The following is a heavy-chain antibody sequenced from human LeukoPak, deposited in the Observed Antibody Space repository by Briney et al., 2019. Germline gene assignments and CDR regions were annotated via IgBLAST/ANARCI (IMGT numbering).Heavy chain of an antibody. CDR3: ARSNPCSNSLYFDS. V-gene: IGHV4-4*07. Sequence: SETLSLTCTVSGGSISSYYCSWIRLAAGKGLEWIGRIYTTGTTSYNPSLKSRVSMSVDTSKSQFSLELSSVTAADTAVYYCARSNPCSNSLYFDSWGQGTLVTVSS. J-gene: IGHJ4*02. CDR1: GGSISSYY. D-gene: IGHD6-6*01. CDR2: IYTTGTT.